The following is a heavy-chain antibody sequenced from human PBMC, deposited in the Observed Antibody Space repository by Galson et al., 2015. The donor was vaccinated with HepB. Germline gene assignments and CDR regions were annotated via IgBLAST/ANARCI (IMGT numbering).Heavy chain of an antibody. V-gene: IGHV4-39*07. CDR2: IYYSGST. D-gene: IGHD4-17*01. CDR3: ARGWYGDYSFRAFDI. Sequence: TLSLTCTVSGGSISSSSYYWGWIRQPPGKGLEWIGSIYYSGSTYYNPSLKSRVTISVDTSKNQFSLKLSSVTAADTAVYYCARGWYGDYSFRAFDIWGQGTMVTVSS. CDR1: GGSISSSSYY. J-gene: IGHJ3*02.